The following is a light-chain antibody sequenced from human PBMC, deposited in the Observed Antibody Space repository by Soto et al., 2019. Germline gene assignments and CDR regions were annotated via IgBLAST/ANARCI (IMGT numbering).Light chain of an antibody. Sequence: LPQPPATLSLSPGQPATLSCRASQSVVTSLAWYQQKPGQAPRLLIYDASYRATGVPTRFSGSGSGTDFTLTISSLEPEDFAVYYCQQPEVFGQGTRLEIK. CDR2: DAS. CDR1: QSVVTS. V-gene: IGKV3-11*01. CDR3: QQPEV. J-gene: IGKJ5*01.